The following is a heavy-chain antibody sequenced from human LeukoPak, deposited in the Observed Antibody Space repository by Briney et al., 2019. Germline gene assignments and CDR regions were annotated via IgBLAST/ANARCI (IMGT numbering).Heavy chain of an antibody. Sequence: GGSLRLSCAASGFTFSNFGMNWVRQAPGKGLEWVSYISSSSSTIYYADSVKGRLTISRDNAKNSLYLQMNSLRAEDTAVYYCARGRDGYNLVDAFDIWGQGIMVTVSS. J-gene: IGHJ3*02. CDR1: GFTFSNFG. CDR3: ARGRDGYNLVDAFDI. D-gene: IGHD5-24*01. V-gene: IGHV3-48*01. CDR2: ISSSSSTI.